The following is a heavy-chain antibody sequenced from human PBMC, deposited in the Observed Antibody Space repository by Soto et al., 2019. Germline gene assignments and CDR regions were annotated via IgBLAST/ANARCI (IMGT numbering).Heavy chain of an antibody. J-gene: IGHJ4*02. CDR2: ISGSGGST. Sequence: GGSLTLSCAASGFTFSSYAMSWVRHAQRKGLEWGSAISGSGGSTYYAASVKGRFTISRDNSKNTLYLQMNSLRAEDTAVYYCAKDPSYYGSGSYLGFDYWGQGTLVTVSS. CDR1: GFTFSSYA. D-gene: IGHD3-10*01. CDR3: AKDPSYYGSGSYLGFDY. V-gene: IGHV3-23*01.